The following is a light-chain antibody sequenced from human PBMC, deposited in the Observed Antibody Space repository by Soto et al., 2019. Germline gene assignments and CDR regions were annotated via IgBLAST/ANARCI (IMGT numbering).Light chain of an antibody. Sequence: QSVLTQPPSPSGTPGQRVTISCSGSSSNIGTNYVYWYQQLPGAAPKLLIYRDNQRPSGVPDRFSGSKSGTSASLAISGLRSEDEADYYCAAWDDSLSGPLFVFGTGTKVTVL. J-gene: IGLJ1*01. CDR1: SSNIGTNY. CDR2: RDN. V-gene: IGLV1-47*01. CDR3: AAWDDSLSGPLFV.